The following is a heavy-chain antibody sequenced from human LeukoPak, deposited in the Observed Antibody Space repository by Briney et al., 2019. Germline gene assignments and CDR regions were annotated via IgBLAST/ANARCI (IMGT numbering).Heavy chain of an antibody. CDR3: ANYDSSGYYTFAF. V-gene: IGHV4-59*06. Sequence: SETLSLTCTVSGGSISSYYWSWIRQPPGKGLEWIGYIHYSGITYYNPSLKSRVTISVATSKNQFSLKLTSVTAADTAVYYCANYDSSGYYTFAFWGQGTLVTVSS. CDR2: IHYSGIT. J-gene: IGHJ4*02. CDR1: GGSISSYY. D-gene: IGHD3-22*01.